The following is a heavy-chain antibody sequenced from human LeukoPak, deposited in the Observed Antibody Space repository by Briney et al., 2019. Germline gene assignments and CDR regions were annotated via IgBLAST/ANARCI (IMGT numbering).Heavy chain of an antibody. CDR2: IYYSGST. J-gene: IGHJ4*02. CDR3: ARGYSSSWPIFDY. CDR1: GGSISSSSYY. Sequence: SETLSLTCTASGGSISSSSYYWGWIRQPPGKGLEWIGSIYYSGSTYYNPSLKSRVTISVDTSKNQFSLKLSSVTAADTAVYYCARGYSSSWPIFDYWGQGTLVTVSS. V-gene: IGHV4-39*07. D-gene: IGHD6-13*01.